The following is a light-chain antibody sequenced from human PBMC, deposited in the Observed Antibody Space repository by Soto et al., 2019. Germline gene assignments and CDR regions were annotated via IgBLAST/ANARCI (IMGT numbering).Light chain of an antibody. CDR2: DVS. Sequence: QSALTQPASVSGSPRHSITISCSGTSSDVGGYNYVSWYQQHPGKAPKLMIYDVSNRPSGVSNRFSGSKSGNTASLTISGLQAEDEADYYCSSYISTSTLNVFGTGTKVTVL. V-gene: IGLV2-14*03. J-gene: IGLJ1*01. CDR3: SSYISTSTLNV. CDR1: SSDVGGYNY.